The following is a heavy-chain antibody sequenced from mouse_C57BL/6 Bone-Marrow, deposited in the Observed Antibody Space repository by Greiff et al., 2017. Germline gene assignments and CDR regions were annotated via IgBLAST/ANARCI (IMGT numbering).Heavy chain of an antibody. D-gene: IGHD2-5*01. V-gene: IGHV1-81*01. CDR1: GYTFTSYG. J-gene: IGHJ4*01. Sequence: VQVVESGAELARPGASVKLSCKASGYTFTSYGISWVKQRTGQGLEWIGEIYPRSGNTYYNEKFKGKATLTADKSSSTAYIELRSLTSEDSAVYFCARSNPYAMDYWGQGTSVTVSS. CDR3: ARSNPYAMDY. CDR2: IYPRSGNT.